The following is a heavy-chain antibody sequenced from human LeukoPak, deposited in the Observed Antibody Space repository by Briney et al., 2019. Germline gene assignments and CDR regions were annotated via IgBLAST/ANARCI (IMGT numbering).Heavy chain of an antibody. CDR3: ARDSDYGDGFDY. J-gene: IGHJ4*02. CDR2: IWFDGSNK. CDR1: GFTFNNYG. Sequence: GRSLRLSCAASGFTFNNYGMHWVPQAPGKGLEWVAVIWFDGSNKYYADSVKGRFLLSRDNSLNTLYLQMNSLRAEDTAVYYCARDSDYGDGFDYWGQGALVTVSS. D-gene: IGHD4-17*01. V-gene: IGHV3-33*01.